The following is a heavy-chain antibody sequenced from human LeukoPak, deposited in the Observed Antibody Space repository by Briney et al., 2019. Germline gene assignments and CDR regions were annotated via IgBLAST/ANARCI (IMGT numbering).Heavy chain of an antibody. Sequence: GGSLRLSCAASGFTFSSYSMNWVRQAPGKGLEWDSSISSSSSYIYYADSVKGRFTISRDNAKNSLYLQMNSLRAEDTAVYYCARGGSSVNYGMDVWGQGTTVTVSS. CDR3: ARGGSSVNYGMDV. J-gene: IGHJ6*02. CDR2: ISSSSSYI. CDR1: GFTFSSYS. V-gene: IGHV3-21*01. D-gene: IGHD6-6*01.